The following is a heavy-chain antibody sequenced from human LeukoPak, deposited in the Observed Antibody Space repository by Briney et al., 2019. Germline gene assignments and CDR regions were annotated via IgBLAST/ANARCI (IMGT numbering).Heavy chain of an antibody. J-gene: IGHJ5*02. Sequence: TSETLSLTCTVSGGSISSYYWSWIRQPPGKGLEWIGYIYYSGSTNYNPSLKSRVTISVDTSKNQFSLKLSSVTAADTAVYYCARNYDTGGYGYNWFDPWGQGTLVTVSS. D-gene: IGHD3-22*01. CDR2: IYYSGST. V-gene: IGHV4-59*01. CDR1: GGSISSYY. CDR3: ARNYDTGGYGYNWFDP.